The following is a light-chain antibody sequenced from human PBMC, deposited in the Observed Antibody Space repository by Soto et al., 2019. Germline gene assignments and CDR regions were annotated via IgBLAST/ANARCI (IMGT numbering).Light chain of an antibody. CDR3: QQYNSYPYT. CDR2: KAS. Sequence: DIQMTQSPSTLSASVKERVTITCRASQSISSWLAWYQQKPGKAPKLLIYKASSLESGVPSRFSGSGSGTEFILTISSLQPDDFATYYCQQYNSYPYTFGQGTKLEIK. V-gene: IGKV1-5*03. CDR1: QSISSW. J-gene: IGKJ2*01.